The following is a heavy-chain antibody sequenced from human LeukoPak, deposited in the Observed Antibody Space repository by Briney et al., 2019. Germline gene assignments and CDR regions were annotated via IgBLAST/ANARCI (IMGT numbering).Heavy chain of an antibody. Sequence: AGGSLRLSCAASGFTFTKYWMSWVRQAPGKRLECVASINQDESVKRYVDSAKGRFTISRDNTLNSVYLEMNSLTAEDTALYYCARDLWAQQEGDGFDIWGQGTMVTVSS. D-gene: IGHD6-13*01. V-gene: IGHV3-7*03. CDR1: GFTFTKYW. J-gene: IGHJ3*02. CDR3: ARDLWAQQEGDGFDI. CDR2: INQDESVK.